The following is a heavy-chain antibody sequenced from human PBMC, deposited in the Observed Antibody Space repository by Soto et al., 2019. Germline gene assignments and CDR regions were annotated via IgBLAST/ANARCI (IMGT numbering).Heavy chain of an antibody. CDR2: MNPNTGNA. V-gene: IGHV1-8*01. CDR3: ARDVIGTTERFDP. CDR1: GYTFTSAD. J-gene: IGHJ5*02. D-gene: IGHD1-7*01. Sequence: ASVKVSCKAFGYTFTSADINWVRQTTGQGLEWMGWMNPNTGNAGYAQKFQGRVTMTRDTTISTAYMELTSLTSDDTAVYFCARDVIGTTERFDPWGQGTLVTVSS.